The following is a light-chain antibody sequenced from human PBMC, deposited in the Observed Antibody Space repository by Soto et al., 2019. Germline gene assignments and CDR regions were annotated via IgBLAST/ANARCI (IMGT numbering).Light chain of an antibody. V-gene: IGKV3-15*01. J-gene: IGKJ1*01. CDR3: QQYHNWWT. CDR2: GAS. CDR1: QSVSSN. Sequence: IEMTQSPATLSVSPGERATLSCRASQSVSSNLVWYQQKPGQAPRLLIYGASTRVTGIPARFSGSGSGTEFTLTISSLQSEDFAVYYCQQYHNWWTFGQRTKVDIK.